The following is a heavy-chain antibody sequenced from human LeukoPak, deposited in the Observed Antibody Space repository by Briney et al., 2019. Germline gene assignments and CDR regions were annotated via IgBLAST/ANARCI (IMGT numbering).Heavy chain of an antibody. V-gene: IGHV3-7*01. D-gene: IGHD1-26*01. J-gene: IGHJ4*02. CDR1: GFTFSNYW. CDR3: ARVGSGSYDHNLYFDY. Sequence: GGSLRLSCAASGFTFSNYWMSWVRQAPGKGLEWVAHINQDGSEEHYMDSVKARFIISRDNAKNSLYLQMNSLRAEDTAVYYCARVGSGSYDHNLYFDYWGQGTLVTVSS. CDR2: INQDGSEE.